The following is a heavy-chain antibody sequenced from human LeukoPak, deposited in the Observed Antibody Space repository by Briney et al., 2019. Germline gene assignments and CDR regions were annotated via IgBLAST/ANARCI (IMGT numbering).Heavy chain of an antibody. CDR2: IYYSGST. J-gene: IGHJ3*02. Sequence: SQTLSLTCTVSGGSISSGDYYWSWIRQPPGKGLEWIGYIYYSGSTYYNPSLKSRVTISVDTSKNQFSLKLSSVTAADMAVYYCASSYYDFWSGWLHAFDIWGQGTMVTVSS. CDR1: GGSISSGDYY. V-gene: IGHV4-30-4*08. D-gene: IGHD3-3*01. CDR3: ASSYYDFWSGWLHAFDI.